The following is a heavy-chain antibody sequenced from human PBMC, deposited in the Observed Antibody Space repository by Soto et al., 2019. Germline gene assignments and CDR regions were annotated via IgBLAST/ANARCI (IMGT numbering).Heavy chain of an antibody. CDR3: AKDLFPTSGQRFFFES. J-gene: IGHJ4*02. D-gene: IGHD2-21*01. V-gene: IGHV3-23*01. CDR1: AFTFSTYA. CDR2: ILHDETP. Sequence: GGSLRLSCAASAFTFSTYAMTWVRQAPGRGLEWVSTILHDETPFYTDSVKGRFTISRDNVRGTLYLQMNGLRVEDAALYFCAKDLFPTSGQRFFFESWGQGSLVTVSS.